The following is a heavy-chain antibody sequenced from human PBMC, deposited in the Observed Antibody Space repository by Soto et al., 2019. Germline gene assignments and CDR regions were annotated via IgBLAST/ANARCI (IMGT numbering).Heavy chain of an antibody. CDR1: GFIFDDCA. J-gene: IGHJ4*02. CDR2: ISWNSGDI. CDR3: TKASNYHFWSGYHDY. V-gene: IGHV3-9*01. Sequence: GGSLRLSCAAAGFIFDDCAMHWVRQAPGKGLEWVSSISWNSGDIGYADSVKGRFTISRDNAKNSLYLQMNNLRPEDTALYYCTKASNYHFWSGYHDYWGQGTLVTVSS. D-gene: IGHD3-3*02.